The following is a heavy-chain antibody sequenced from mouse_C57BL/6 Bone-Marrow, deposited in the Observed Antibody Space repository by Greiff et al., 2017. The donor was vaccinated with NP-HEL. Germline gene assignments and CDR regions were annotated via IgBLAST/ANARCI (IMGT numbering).Heavy chain of an antibody. CDR1: GYTFTSYG. D-gene: IGHD2-10*01. J-gene: IGHJ3*01. CDR2: IYPRSGNT. V-gene: IGHV1-81*01. Sequence: VNVVESGAELARPGASVKLSCKASGYTFTSYGISWVKQRTGQGLEWIGEIYPRSGNTYYNEKFKGKATLTADKSSSTAYMELRSLTSEDSAVYFCARPYYGNYAWFAYWGQGTLVTVSA. CDR3: ARPYYGNYAWFAY.